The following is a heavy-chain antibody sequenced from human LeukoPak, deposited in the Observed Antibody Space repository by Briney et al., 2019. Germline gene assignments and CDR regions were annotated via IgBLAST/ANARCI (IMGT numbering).Heavy chain of an antibody. Sequence: PGRSLRLSCAASGFTFSSYAMHWVRQAPGKGLEWVAVISYDGSNKYYADFVKGRFTISRDNSKNTLYLQMNSLRAEDTAVYYCAIQYGDYSDAFDIWGQGTMVTVSS. CDR1: GFTFSSYA. D-gene: IGHD4-17*01. J-gene: IGHJ3*02. CDR3: AIQYGDYSDAFDI. CDR2: ISYDGSNK. V-gene: IGHV3-30-3*01.